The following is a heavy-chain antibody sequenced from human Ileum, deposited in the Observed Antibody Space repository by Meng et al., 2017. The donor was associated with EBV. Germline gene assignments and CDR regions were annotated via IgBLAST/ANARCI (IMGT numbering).Heavy chain of an antibody. CDR2: IYYSGST. D-gene: IGHD4-17*01. Sequence: GPGWGQPSETLSLTCTVPGGSISSSSYYWGWIRQPPGKGLEWIGSIYYSGSTYYNPSLKSRVTISVDTSKNQFSLKLSSVTAADTAVYYCAGDGDGGQGTLVTVSS. V-gene: IGHV4-39*07. J-gene: IGHJ4*02. CDR1: GGSISSSSYY. CDR3: AGDGD.